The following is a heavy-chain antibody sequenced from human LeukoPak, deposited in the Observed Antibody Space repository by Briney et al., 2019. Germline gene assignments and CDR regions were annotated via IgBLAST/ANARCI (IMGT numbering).Heavy chain of an antibody. CDR2: ISGSGGST. J-gene: IGHJ1*01. CDR1: GFTFSSYA. D-gene: IGHD3-9*01. CDR3: AKDKYDILTGYRRAEYFQH. Sequence: GGSLRLSCAASGFTFSSYAMSWVRQAPGKGLEWVSAISGSGGSTYYADSVKGRFTISRDNSKNTLYLQMNSLRAEDTAVYYCAKDKYDILTGYRRAEYFQHWGQSTLVTVSS. V-gene: IGHV3-23*01.